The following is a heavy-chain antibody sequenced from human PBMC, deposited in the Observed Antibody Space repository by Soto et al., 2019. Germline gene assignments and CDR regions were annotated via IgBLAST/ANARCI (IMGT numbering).Heavy chain of an antibody. CDR1: GFTFDDYA. V-gene: IGHV3-9*01. D-gene: IGHD6-6*01. Sequence: GGSLRLSCAASGFTFDDYAMHWVRQAPGKGLEWVSGISWNSGSKGYADSVKGRFTISRDNAKNSLYLQMNSLRAEDTALYYCAKGVSLASSSSSLDYWGQGTLVTVSS. CDR3: AKGVSLASSSSSLDY. CDR2: ISWNSGSK. J-gene: IGHJ4*02.